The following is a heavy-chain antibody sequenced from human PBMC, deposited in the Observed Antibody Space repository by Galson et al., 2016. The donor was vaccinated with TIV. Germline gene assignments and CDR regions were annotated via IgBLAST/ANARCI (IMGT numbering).Heavy chain of an antibody. CDR1: GFSVSDNY. D-gene: IGHD3-22*01. CDR2: INSDGSST. CDR3: ARPSHYYDISSYYPLDY. J-gene: IGHJ4*02. Sequence: SLRLSCAASGFSVSDNYINWVRQAPGKGLVWVSRINSDGSSTTYADSLKGRFTVSRDNAKNTLYLQMHSLRAEDTAVYYCARPSHYYDISSYYPLDYWGRGSLVTVSS. V-gene: IGHV3-74*01.